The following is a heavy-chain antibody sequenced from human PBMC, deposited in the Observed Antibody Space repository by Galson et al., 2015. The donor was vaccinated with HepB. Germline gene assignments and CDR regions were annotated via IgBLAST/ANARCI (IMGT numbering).Heavy chain of an antibody. D-gene: IGHD1-26*01. CDR2: IGSDGSIT. J-gene: IGHJ4*02. V-gene: IGHV3-74*01. Sequence: SLRLSCAGSGFTFSAYWMHWVRQAPGKGLVWVSRIGSDGSITDYADSVKGRFTISRDNAKNTLYLQLNSLRDEDTAVYYCARVPSLNSGSYFGYWGQGILVTVSS. CDR3: ARVPSLNSGSYFGY. CDR1: GFTFSAYW.